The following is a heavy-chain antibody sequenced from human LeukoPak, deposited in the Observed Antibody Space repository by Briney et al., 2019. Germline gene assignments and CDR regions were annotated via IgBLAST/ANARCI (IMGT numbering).Heavy chain of an antibody. CDR1: GFTFSDYY. CDR3: ARDQTYYYDSSGYYPRFDY. J-gene: IGHJ4*02. D-gene: IGHD3-22*01. CDR2: ISSSSTI. V-gene: IGHV3-69-1*02. Sequence: GGSLILSCAASGFTFSDYYMNWVRQAPGKGLEWVSSISSSSTIYYADSVKGRFTISRDNAKNSLYLQMNSLRAEDTAVYYCARDQTYYYDSSGYYPRFDYWGQGTLVTVSS.